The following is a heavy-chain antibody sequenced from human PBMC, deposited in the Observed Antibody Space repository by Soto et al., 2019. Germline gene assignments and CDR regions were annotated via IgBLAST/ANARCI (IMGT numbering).Heavy chain of an antibody. CDR3: ARAASPYFDLLSAFHP. D-gene: IGHD3-9*01. CDR1: GGPLSSGSCC. V-gene: IGHV4-61*01. J-gene: IGHJ5*02. Sequence: SETMCLTCTVAGGPLSSGSCCWSRIRQSPGQGLEWIGYIYYSGTTKYNPSLKSRVSISVDTSKNQFSLRLTSLSAADTAVYYCARAASPYFDLLSAFHPWGQGTLVTVSS. CDR2: IYYSGTT.